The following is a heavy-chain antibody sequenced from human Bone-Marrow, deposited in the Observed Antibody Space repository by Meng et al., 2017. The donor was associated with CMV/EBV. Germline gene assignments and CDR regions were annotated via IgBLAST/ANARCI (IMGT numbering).Heavy chain of an antibody. V-gene: IGHV3-7*01. CDR3: ARGGLASSWFCHYTAMDV. CDR2: IKQDGSEK. D-gene: IGHD2-2*01. J-gene: IGHJ6*02. Sequence: GGSLRLSCAASGFTFSSYWMSWVRQAPGKGLEWVADIKQDGSEKYYVDSVKGRFTISRDNAKNSLYLQMNSLRAEDTAVYYCARGGLASSWFCHYTAMDVWGQGTTVTVSS. CDR1: GFTFSSYW.